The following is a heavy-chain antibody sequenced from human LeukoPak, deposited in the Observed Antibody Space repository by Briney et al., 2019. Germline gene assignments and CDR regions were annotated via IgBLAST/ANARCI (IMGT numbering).Heavy chain of an antibody. CDR2: ISSSGSTM. Sequence: GGSLRLSCAASGFTFSSYEMNWVRQAPGMGLEWVSYISSSGSTMYYADSVKGRFTISRDNAKNSLYLQMNSLRAEDTAVYYCARDPVPQAYWGQGTLVTVSS. CDR3: ARDPVPQAY. V-gene: IGHV3-48*03. CDR1: GFTFSSYE. J-gene: IGHJ4*02.